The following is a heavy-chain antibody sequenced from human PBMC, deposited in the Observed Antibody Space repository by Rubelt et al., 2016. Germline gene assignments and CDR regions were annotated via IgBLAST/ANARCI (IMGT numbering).Heavy chain of an antibody. J-gene: IGHJ5*02. Sequence: QVQLVQSGAEVKKPGASVKVSCKASGYTFTSYAMHWVRQAPGQRLEWMGWIYAGNGNTKYSQKFQGRVTITRDTSASTAYMELSSLRSEDTAVYYCARGLGLGYSSSWFNWFDPWGQGTLVTVSS. CDR3: ARGLGLGYSSSWFNWFDP. CDR2: IYAGNGNT. D-gene: IGHD6-13*01. V-gene: IGHV1-3*01. CDR1: GYTFTSYA.